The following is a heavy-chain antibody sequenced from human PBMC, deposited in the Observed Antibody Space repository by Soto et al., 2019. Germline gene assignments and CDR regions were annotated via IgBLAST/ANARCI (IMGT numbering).Heavy chain of an antibody. Sequence: QVQLQQWGAGLLKPSETLSLTCAVYGGSFSGYYWSWIRQPPGKGLEWIGEINHSGSTNYNPSLKSQVTRSVDASKSPFALELISVYAAARAVYYCARGVIVEATGYNWFDPWGPGTLVTVSS. CDR1: GGSFSGYY. V-gene: IGHV4-34*01. D-gene: IGHD1-26*01. CDR3: ARGVIVEATGYNWFDP. CDR2: INHSGST. J-gene: IGHJ5*02.